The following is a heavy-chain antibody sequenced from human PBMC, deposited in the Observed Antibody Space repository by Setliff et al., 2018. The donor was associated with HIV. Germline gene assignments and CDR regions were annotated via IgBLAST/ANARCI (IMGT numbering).Heavy chain of an antibody. CDR3: ARSPRYSSGWYDSYFDQ. CDR1: GYTFTSYG. Sequence: ASVKVSCKASGYTFTSYGIIWVRQAPGQGLEWMGWISAYNGNTNYAQKVQGRVTMTTDTSTSTAYMELRSLRSGGTAVYYCARSPRYSSGWYDSYFDQWGQGTLVTVSS. D-gene: IGHD6-19*01. CDR2: ISAYNGNT. V-gene: IGHV1-18*01. J-gene: IGHJ4*02.